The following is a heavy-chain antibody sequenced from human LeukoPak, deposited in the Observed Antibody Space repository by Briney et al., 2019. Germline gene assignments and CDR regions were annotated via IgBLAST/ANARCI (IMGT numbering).Heavy chain of an antibody. V-gene: IGHV4-59*01. D-gene: IGHD3-9*01. CDR1: GGSIRSYY. CDR2: IYYSGST. Sequence: SETLSLTCTVSGGSIRSYYWNWIRQPPGKGLEWIGYIYYSGSTNYNPSLKSRVAISVDTSKNQFSLKLSSVTAADTAVYYCARVSLYYDILTGYHNWFDPWGQGTLVTVSS. CDR3: ARVSLYYDILTGYHNWFDP. J-gene: IGHJ5*02.